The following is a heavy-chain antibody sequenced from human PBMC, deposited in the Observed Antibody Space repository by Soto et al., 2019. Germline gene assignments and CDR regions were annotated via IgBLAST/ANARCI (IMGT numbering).Heavy chain of an antibody. Sequence: PGGSMRLSCAASGLTFRNYEMHWVRQAPGKGLEYVSGISNNGAHTDYAKSVKGRFTISRDNSENTLYLQMGSLRAEDMALYYCARRGYGSRWPNVYMDVWGKGTTVTVSS. CDR1: GLTFRNYE. V-gene: IGHV3-64*01. D-gene: IGHD6-13*01. CDR3: ARRGYGSRWPNVYMDV. CDR2: ISNNGAHT. J-gene: IGHJ6*03.